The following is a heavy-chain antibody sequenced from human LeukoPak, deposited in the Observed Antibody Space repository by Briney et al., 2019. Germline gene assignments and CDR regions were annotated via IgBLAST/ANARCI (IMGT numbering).Heavy chain of an antibody. J-gene: IGHJ4*02. Sequence: GGSLRLSCAASGFTFSSYWMSWVRQAPGKGLEWVANIKQDGSEKYYVDSVKGRFTISRDNAKNSLYLQMNSLRAEDTAVYYCARDFLVLYYYDSSGYVDYWGQGTLVTVSS. CDR3: ARDFLVLYYYDSSGYVDY. V-gene: IGHV3-7*01. D-gene: IGHD3-22*01. CDR1: GFTFSSYW. CDR2: IKQDGSEK.